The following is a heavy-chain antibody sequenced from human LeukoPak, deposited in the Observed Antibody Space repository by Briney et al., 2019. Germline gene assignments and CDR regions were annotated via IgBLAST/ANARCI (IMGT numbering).Heavy chain of an antibody. D-gene: IGHD3-16*01. V-gene: IGHV4-34*01. Sequence: PSETLCLTCAVYGGSFSGYYWSWIRQPPGKGLEWIGEINHSGSTNYNPSLKSRVTISVDTSKNQFSLKLSSVTAADTAVYYCANPGRLEDYWGQGTLVTVSS. CDR2: INHSGST. CDR1: GGSFSGYY. CDR3: ANPGRLEDY. J-gene: IGHJ4*02.